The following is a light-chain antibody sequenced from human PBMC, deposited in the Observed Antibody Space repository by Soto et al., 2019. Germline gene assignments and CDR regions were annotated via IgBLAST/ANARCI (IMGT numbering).Light chain of an antibody. Sequence: EIVLTQSPGTLSLSPGERATLSCSASHSVSSTYLAWYQQKPGRAPRLLIYDSSSRATGIPYRFSGSGSGTDFTLTISRLQPEDFAGYYCQQFSSTPWTFGQGTKVEIK. J-gene: IGKJ1*01. CDR3: QQFSSTPWT. CDR1: HSVSSTY. CDR2: DSS. V-gene: IGKV3-20*01.